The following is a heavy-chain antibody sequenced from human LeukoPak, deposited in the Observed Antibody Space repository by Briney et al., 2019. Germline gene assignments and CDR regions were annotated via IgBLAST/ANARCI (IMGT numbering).Heavy chain of an antibody. CDR2: INHSGST. J-gene: IGHJ6*02. V-gene: IGHV4-34*01. Sequence: SETLSLTCTVSGGSISSYYWSWIRQPPGKGLEWIGEINHSGSTNYNPSLKSRVTISVDTSKNQFSLKLSSVTAADTAVYYCASIPSVRDCSSTSCRLTDVWGQGTTVTVSS. D-gene: IGHD2-2*01. CDR3: ASIPSVRDCSSTSCRLTDV. CDR1: GGSISSYY.